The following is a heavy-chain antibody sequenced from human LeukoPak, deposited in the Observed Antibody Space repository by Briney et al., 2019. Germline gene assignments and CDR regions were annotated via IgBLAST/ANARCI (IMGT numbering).Heavy chain of an antibody. Sequence: GGSLRLSCAASGFPFSSYSMTWVRQAPGKGLEWVAVISYDGSNKYYADSVKGRFTISRDNSKNTLYLQMNSLRAEDTAVYYCARDPYSGSYFDYWGQGTLVTVSS. J-gene: IGHJ4*02. CDR2: ISYDGSNK. CDR1: GFPFSSYS. CDR3: ARDPYSGSYFDY. V-gene: IGHV3-30-3*01. D-gene: IGHD1-26*01.